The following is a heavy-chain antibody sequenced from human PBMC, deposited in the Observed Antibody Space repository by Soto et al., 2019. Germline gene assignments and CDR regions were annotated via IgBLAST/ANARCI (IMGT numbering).Heavy chain of an antibody. J-gene: IGHJ3*02. Sequence: GGSLRLSCAASGFTFSSYGMHWVRQAPGKGLEWVAVIWYDGSNKYYADSVKGRFTISRDNSKNTLYLQMNSLRAEDTAVYYCARDKDTGTTGTGAFDIWGQGTMVTVSS. D-gene: IGHD1-7*01. CDR2: IWYDGSNK. V-gene: IGHV3-33*01. CDR3: ARDKDTGTTGTGAFDI. CDR1: GFTFSSYG.